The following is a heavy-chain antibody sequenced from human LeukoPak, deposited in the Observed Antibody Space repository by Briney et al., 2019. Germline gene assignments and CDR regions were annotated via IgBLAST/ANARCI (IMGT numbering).Heavy chain of an antibody. CDR2: VNPSGGST. D-gene: IGHD3-22*01. J-gene: IGHJ3*02. V-gene: IGHV1-46*01. CDR3: ARGRFPTKRSAYYYGAFDI. Sequence: ASVKVSYKASGYTFTNYYMHWVRQAPGQGLEWMGIVNPSGGSTSYAQKFQGRVTMTRDTSTSTVYMELSSLRSEDTALYYCARGRFPTKRSAYYYGAFDIWGEGTMVTVSS. CDR1: GYTFTNYY.